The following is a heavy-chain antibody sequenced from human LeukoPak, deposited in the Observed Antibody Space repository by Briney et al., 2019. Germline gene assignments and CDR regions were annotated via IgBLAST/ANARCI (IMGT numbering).Heavy chain of an antibody. J-gene: IGHJ4*02. CDR3: ARRIAGGGVDY. Sequence: GESLKISCKISGYFFTTDWIGWVRQMPGKGLEWMGVIHPGDSDTRYSPPFQGQVTISADKSISTAYLQWNSLKASDTAMYYCARRIAGGGVDYWGQGTLVTVSS. D-gene: IGHD6-13*01. CDR1: GYFFTTDW. V-gene: IGHV5-51*01. CDR2: IHPGDSDT.